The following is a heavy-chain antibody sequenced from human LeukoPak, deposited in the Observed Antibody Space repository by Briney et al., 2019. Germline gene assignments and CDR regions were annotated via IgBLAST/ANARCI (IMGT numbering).Heavy chain of an antibody. D-gene: IGHD3-9*01. V-gene: IGHV3-23*01. J-gene: IGHJ3*02. CDR3: AKDILSHDAFDI. CDR1: GFTFSSYA. CDR2: ISGSGGST. Sequence: GGSLRLSCAASGFTFSSYAMSWVHQAPGKGLEWVSAISGSGGSTYYADSVKGRFTISRDNSKNTLYLQMNSLRAEDTAVYYCAKDILSHDAFDIWGQGTMVTVSS.